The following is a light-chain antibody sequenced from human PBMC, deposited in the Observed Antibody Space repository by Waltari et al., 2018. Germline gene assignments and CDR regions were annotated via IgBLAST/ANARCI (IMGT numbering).Light chain of an antibody. CDR3: SSYTSSSPVV. Sequence: QSALTQPSSVSGSPGQSITISCTGTSSAVGGYNYVSWYQQPPGKAPKLMIYEVSNRPAGVSNRFSGSKSGNTASLTISGLQAEDEADYYCSSYTSSSPVVFGGGTKLTVL. CDR2: EVS. J-gene: IGLJ3*02. CDR1: SSAVGGYNY. V-gene: IGLV2-14*01.